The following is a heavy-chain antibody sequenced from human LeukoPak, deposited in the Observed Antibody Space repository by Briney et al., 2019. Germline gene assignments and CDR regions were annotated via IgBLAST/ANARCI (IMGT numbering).Heavy chain of an antibody. CDR3: ARAGGYCGRISCPYYFDY. J-gene: IGHJ4*02. V-gene: IGHV1-46*01. CDR2: INPSGGST. Sequence: ASVKVSCKASGYTFTSYYMHWVRQAPGLGLEWMGVINPSGGSTSYAQKFQGRVTMTRNTSISTAYMELSSLRSEDTAVYYCARAGGYCGRISCPYYFDYWGQGSLVAVSS. CDR1: GYTFTSYY. D-gene: IGHD2-15*01.